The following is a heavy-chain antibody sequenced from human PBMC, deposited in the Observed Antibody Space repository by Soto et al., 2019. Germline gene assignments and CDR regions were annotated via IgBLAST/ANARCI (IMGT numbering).Heavy chain of an antibody. J-gene: IGHJ3*02. Sequence: QVQLVESGGGVVQPGRSLRLSCAASGFTFSSCGMHWVRQAPGKGLEWVAVIWSDGSNKYNGDSVKGRFTISRDNSKNTLYLQMNSLRAEDTAVYYCARDPPEDNRGYFALDIWGQGTMVTVSS. CDR3: ARDPPEDNRGYFALDI. CDR1: GFTFSSCG. CDR2: IWSDGSNK. D-gene: IGHD3-9*01. V-gene: IGHV3-33*01.